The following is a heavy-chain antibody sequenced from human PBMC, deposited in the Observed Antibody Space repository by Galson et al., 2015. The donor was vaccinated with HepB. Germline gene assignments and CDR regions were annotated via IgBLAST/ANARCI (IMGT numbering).Heavy chain of an antibody. V-gene: IGHV3-21*01. CDR3: ARGAVAALYYYYYMDV. J-gene: IGHJ6*03. CDR1: GFTFSSYS. Sequence: LRLSCAASGFTFSSYSMNWVRQAPGKGLEWVSSISSSSSYIYYADSVKGRFTISRDNAKNSLYLQMNSLRAEDTAVYYCARGAVAALYYYYYMDVWGKGTTVTVSS. CDR2: ISSSSSYI. D-gene: IGHD6-19*01.